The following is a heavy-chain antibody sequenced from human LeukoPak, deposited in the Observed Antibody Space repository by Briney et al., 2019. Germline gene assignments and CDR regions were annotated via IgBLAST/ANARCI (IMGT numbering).Heavy chain of an antibody. J-gene: IGHJ4*02. CDR2: ISAYNGNT. Sequence: ASVKVSCKASGYTFTSYGISWVRQAPGQGLEWMGWISAYNGNTNYAQKLQGRVTMTTDTSTSTAYMELRSLRSDDTAVYYCARDQSGYSGYDSGTNFDYWGQGTLVTVSS. CDR1: GYTFTSYG. V-gene: IGHV1-18*01. D-gene: IGHD5-12*01. CDR3: ARDQSGYSGYDSGTNFDY.